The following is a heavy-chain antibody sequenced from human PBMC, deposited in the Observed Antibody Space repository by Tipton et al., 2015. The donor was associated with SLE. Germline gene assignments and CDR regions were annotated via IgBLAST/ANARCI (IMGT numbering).Heavy chain of an antibody. CDR3: ARGITIFGVALPSKDGYYYMDV. J-gene: IGHJ6*03. CDR2: IYYSGST. CDR1: GDSISSSSYY. Sequence: GLVKPSETLSLTCTVSGDSISSSSYYWGWIRQPPGKGLEWIGSIYYSGSTYYNPSLKSRVTISVDPSKNQFSLKLSSVPAADTAVYYCARGITIFGVALPSKDGYYYMDVWGRGTTVTISS. V-gene: IGHV4-39*01. D-gene: IGHD3-3*01.